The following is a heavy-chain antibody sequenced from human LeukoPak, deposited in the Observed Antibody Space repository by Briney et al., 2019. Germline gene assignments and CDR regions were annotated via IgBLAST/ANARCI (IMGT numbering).Heavy chain of an antibody. Sequence: SETLSLTCAVYGGSFSGYYWSWIRQPPGKGLEWIGEINHSGSTNYNPSLKSRVTISVDTSKNQFSLKLSSVTAADTAVYYCAYDGCNKYYGMDVWGQGTTVTVSS. J-gene: IGHJ6*02. D-gene: IGHD3-16*01. CDR1: GGSFSGYY. CDR3: AYDGCNKYYGMDV. V-gene: IGHV4-34*01. CDR2: INHSGST.